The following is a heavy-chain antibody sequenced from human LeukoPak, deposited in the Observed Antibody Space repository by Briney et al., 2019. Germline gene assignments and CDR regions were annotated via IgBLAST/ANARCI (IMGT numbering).Heavy chain of an antibody. V-gene: IGHV4-4*07. D-gene: IGHD2-15*01. Sequence: KSSETLSLTCTVSGGSISGNYWSWIRQPAGKGLEWIGHIYSTGTNNYNPSLRSRVTLSVDTSKNQFSLKLRSVTAADTAVYYCARSDIYCSGGSCPPNTFDAFDIWGQGTMVTVSS. J-gene: IGHJ3*02. CDR1: GGSISGNY. CDR2: IYSTGTN. CDR3: ARSDIYCSGGSCPPNTFDAFDI.